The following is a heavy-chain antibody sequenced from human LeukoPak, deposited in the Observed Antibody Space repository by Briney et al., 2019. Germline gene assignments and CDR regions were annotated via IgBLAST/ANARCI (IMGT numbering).Heavy chain of an antibody. J-gene: IGHJ4*02. CDR3: AKGHYYGSGGFDY. CDR2: ISGSGGST. CDR1: GFTFSSYA. D-gene: IGHD3-10*01. V-gene: IGHV3-23*01. Sequence: GGSLRLSCAASGFTFSSYAMSWVRQAPGKGLEWVSAISGSGGSTYYADSVKGRFTISRDNSKNTLYVQMNSLRAEDTAVYYCAKGHYYGSGGFDYLGQGTLVTVSS.